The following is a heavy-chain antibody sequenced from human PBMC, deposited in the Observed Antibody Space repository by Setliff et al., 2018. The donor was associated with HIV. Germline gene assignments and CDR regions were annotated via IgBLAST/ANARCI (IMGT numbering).Heavy chain of an antibody. J-gene: IGHJ4*02. D-gene: IGHD3-3*01. V-gene: IGHV1-2*02. CDR3: ARETYYTSCSGLDV. Sequence: ASVKVSCKASGFTFTGYYIHWVRQAPGQGLEWMGWINPNSGGANYAQEFQGRLTMTRDTSIITAYMELSSLKSDDMAVYFCARETYYTSCSGLDVWGQGPLVTVSS. CDR2: INPNSGGA. CDR1: GFTFTGYY.